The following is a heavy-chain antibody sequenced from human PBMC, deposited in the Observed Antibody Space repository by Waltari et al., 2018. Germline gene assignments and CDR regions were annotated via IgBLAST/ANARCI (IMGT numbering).Heavy chain of an antibody. V-gene: IGHV4-61*09. CDR1: GDSINSREYY. J-gene: IGHJ4*02. D-gene: IGHD7-27*01. Sequence: VQLQESGPGLVQPSQTLSLICSVSGDSINSREYYWTWIRQPAGKGLEWIGYIYSDGITNYNPSLIGRLTMALDTSKTQFSLKLSFMTAADTAVYYCARGELGLRRFDYWGRGALVTVSS. CDR2: IYSDGIT. CDR3: ARGELGLRRFDY.